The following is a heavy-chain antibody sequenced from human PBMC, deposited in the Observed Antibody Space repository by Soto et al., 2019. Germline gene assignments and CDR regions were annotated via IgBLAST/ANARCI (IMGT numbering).Heavy chain of an antibody. CDR3: ARVDFWSGYSHDDYYYMDV. J-gene: IGHJ6*03. CDR2: ISAYNGNT. CDR1: GYIFTSYG. D-gene: IGHD3-3*01. Sequence: ASVKVSCKASGYIFTSYGISWVRQAPGQGLEWMGWISAYNGNTNFAQKLQGRVTMTTDTSTSTAYMELRSLRSDDTAVYYCARVDFWSGYSHDDYYYMDVWGKGTTVTVSS. V-gene: IGHV1-18*01.